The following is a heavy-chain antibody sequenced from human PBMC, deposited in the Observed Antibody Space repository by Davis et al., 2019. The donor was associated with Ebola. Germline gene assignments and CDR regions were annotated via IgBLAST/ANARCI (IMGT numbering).Heavy chain of an antibody. J-gene: IGHJ5*02. Sequence: MPSETLSLTCTVSGGSISSYYWSWIRQPPGKGLEWIGYIYYSGSTNYSPSLKSRVTISVDTSKNQFSLKLSSVTAADTAVYYCARYNWNYGGFDPWGQGTLVTVSS. CDR2: IYYSGST. CDR3: ARYNWNYGGFDP. CDR1: GGSISSYY. V-gene: IGHV4-59*01. D-gene: IGHD1-7*01.